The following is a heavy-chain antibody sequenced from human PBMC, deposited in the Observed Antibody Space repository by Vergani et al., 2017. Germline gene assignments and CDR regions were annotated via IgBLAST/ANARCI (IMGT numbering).Heavy chain of an antibody. D-gene: IGHD6-19*01. V-gene: IGHV1-2*02. CDR3: ARGQWLPTLSFDY. Sequence: QVQLLQSGAEVKKPGASVKVSCKASGYTFTSYGISWVRQAPGQGLEWMGWINPNSGGTNYAQKFQGRVTMTRDTSLSTAYMELSRLRSDDTAVYYCARGQWLPTLSFDYWGQGTLVTVSS. J-gene: IGHJ4*02. CDR2: INPNSGGT. CDR1: GYTFTSYG.